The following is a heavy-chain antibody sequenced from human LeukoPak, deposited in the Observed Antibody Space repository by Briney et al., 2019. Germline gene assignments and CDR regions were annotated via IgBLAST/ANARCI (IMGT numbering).Heavy chain of an antibody. CDR2: ISAYNGNT. Sequence: ASVKVSCKASGYTFISYGISWVRQAPGQGLEWMGWISAYNGNTNYAQKLQGRVTMTTDTSTSTAYMELRSLRSDDTAVYYCARDRLRLGYERTNWFDPWGQGTLVTVSS. V-gene: IGHV1-18*01. D-gene: IGHD2-15*01. CDR3: ARDRLRLGYERTNWFDP. J-gene: IGHJ5*02. CDR1: GYTFISYG.